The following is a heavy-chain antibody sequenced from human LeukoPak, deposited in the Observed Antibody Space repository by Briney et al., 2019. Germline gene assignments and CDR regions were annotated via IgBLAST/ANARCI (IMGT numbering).Heavy chain of an antibody. J-gene: IGHJ6*02. D-gene: IGHD4-17*01. CDR2: IIPIFGTA. CDR3: ARPDYGDYSYGMDV. Sequence: ASVKVSCKASGGTFSGYAISWVRQAPGQGLEWMGGIIPIFGTANYAQKLQGRVTITADESTSTAYMELSSLRSEDTAVYYCARPDYGDYSYGMDVWGQGTTVTVSS. CDR1: GGTFSGYA. V-gene: IGHV1-69*13.